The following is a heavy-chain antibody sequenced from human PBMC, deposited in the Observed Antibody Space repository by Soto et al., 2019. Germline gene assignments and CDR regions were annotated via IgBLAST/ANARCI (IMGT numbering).Heavy chain of an antibody. J-gene: IGHJ4*02. CDR3: ARGVVRRVIIQYTGLFDY. CDR2: ITDRGST. Sequence: SETLSLTCTVSGGSSSSCDYYWSWIRQSPGKGLEWIGEITDRGSTNYNPSLKSRVTISVDTSKNQFSLKMTSVTAADTAVYYCARGVVRRVIIQYTGLFDYWGLGTSVTVSS. CDR1: GGSSSSCDYY. V-gene: IGHV4-30-4*01. D-gene: IGHD3-10*01.